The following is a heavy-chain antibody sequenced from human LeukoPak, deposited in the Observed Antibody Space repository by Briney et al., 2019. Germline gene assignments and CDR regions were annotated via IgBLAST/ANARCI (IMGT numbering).Heavy chain of an antibody. D-gene: IGHD3-3*01. J-gene: IGHJ3*01. CDR3: AKDRRFLEWKDAFDV. V-gene: IGHV3-23*01. CDR2: ISSTGGST. Sequence: PGGSLRLSCAASGFTFSSYAMTWVRQAPGKGLEWVPGISSTGGSTYYTDSVKGRFAISRDNSKNTVYLQMNGLRADDTAVYYCAKDRRFLEWKDAFDVWGQGTMVTVSS. CDR1: GFTFSSYA.